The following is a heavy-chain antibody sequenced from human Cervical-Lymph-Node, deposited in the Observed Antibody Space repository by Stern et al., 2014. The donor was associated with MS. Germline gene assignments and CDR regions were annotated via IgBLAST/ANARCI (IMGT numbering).Heavy chain of an antibody. CDR2: IRGKAYGGTT. CDR1: GFTFGDYA. CDR3: TRGVRGNDYYGMDV. D-gene: IGHD3-10*01. V-gene: IGHV3-49*03. Sequence: VQLLESGGGLVQPGRSLRLSCTASGFTFGDYAMSWFRQAPGKGLEWVGFIRGKAYGGTTDYAASVRGRFTISRDDSKSIAYLQMNSLKIEDAGVYYCTRGVRGNDYYGMDVWGQGTTVTVSS. J-gene: IGHJ6*02.